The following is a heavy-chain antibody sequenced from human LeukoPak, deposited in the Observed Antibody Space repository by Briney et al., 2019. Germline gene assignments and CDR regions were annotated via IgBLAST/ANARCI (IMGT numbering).Heavy chain of an antibody. Sequence: VASVKVSCKASGGTFSSYAISWVRQAPGQGLEWMGGIIPIFGTANYAQKFQGRVTITADESTSTAYMELSSLRSEDTAVYYCARGDFSPIRVVPAAIPGDNWFDPWGQGTLVTVSS. V-gene: IGHV1-69*13. CDR2: IIPIFGTA. D-gene: IGHD2-2*02. J-gene: IGHJ5*02. CDR1: GGTFSSYA. CDR3: ARGDFSPIRVVPAAIPGDNWFDP.